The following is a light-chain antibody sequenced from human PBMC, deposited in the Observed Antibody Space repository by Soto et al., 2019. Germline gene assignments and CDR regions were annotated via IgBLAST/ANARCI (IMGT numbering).Light chain of an antibody. CDR2: LGS. V-gene: IGKV2-28*01. J-gene: IGKJ3*01. CDR3: MQALQTPRT. Sequence: DIVMTQSPLSLPVTPGEPASISCRSSESLLHSNGYNYFHWYLQKPGQSPHLLIYLGSNRASGVPDRFSGSGSGTDFTLKISRVEAEDVGVYYCMQALQTPRTFGPGNKVEIK. CDR1: ESLLHSNGYNY.